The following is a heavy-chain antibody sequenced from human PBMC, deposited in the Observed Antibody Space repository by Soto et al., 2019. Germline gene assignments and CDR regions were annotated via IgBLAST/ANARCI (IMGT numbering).Heavy chain of an antibody. CDR3: ARAGNGVYYYYYGMDV. D-gene: IGHD6-13*01. V-gene: IGHV4-34*01. J-gene: IGHJ6*02. CDR2: INHSGST. CDR1: GGSFSVYY. Sequence: SETLSLTCAVYGGSFSVYYWSWIRQPPGKGLEWIGEINHSGSTNYNPSLKSRVTISVDTSKNQFSLKLSSVTAADTAVYYCARAGNGVYYYYYGMDVWGQGTTVTVS.